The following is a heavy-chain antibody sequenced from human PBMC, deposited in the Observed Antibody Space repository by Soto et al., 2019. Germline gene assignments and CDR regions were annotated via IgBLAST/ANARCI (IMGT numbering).Heavy chain of an antibody. Sequence: SETLSLTCTVSGGSISSGDYYWSWIRQPPGKGLEWIGYIYYSGSTYYSPSLKSRVTISVDTSKNQFSLKLSSVTAADTAVYYCARAGTTSLTLAWFDPWGQGTLVTVSS. J-gene: IGHJ5*02. D-gene: IGHD1-1*01. V-gene: IGHV4-30-4*01. CDR2: IYYSGST. CDR3: ARAGTTSLTLAWFDP. CDR1: GGSISSGDYY.